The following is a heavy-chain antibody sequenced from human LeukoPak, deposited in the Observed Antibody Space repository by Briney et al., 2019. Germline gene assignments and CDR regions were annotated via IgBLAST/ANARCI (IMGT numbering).Heavy chain of an antibody. V-gene: IGHV1-69*13. CDR2: IIPIFGTA. CDR3: ASSRGYSYGYNY. CDR1: GGTFSSYA. Sequence: SVKVSCKASGGTFSSYAISWVRQAPGQGLEWMGGIIPIFGTANYAQKFQGRVTITADESTSTAYMVLSSLRSEDTAVYYCASSRGYSYGYNYWGQGTLVTVSS. J-gene: IGHJ4*02. D-gene: IGHD5-18*01.